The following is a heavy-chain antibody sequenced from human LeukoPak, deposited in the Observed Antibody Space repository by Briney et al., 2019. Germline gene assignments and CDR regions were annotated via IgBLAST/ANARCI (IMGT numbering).Heavy chain of an antibody. CDR3: AGSGSYSRYYYYYYYMDV. Sequence: PGGSLRLSCAASGFTFSSYGMHWVRQAPGKGLEWVAFIRYDGSNKYYADSVKGRFTISRDNSKNTLYLQMNSLRAEDTAVYYCAGSGSYSRYYYYYYYMDVWGKGTTVTTSS. CDR1: GFTFSSYG. CDR2: IRYDGSNK. D-gene: IGHD1-26*01. V-gene: IGHV3-30*02. J-gene: IGHJ6*03.